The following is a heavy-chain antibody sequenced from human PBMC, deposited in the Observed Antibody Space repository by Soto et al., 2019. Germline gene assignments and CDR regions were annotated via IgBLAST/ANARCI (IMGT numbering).Heavy chain of an antibody. Sequence: GGSLRLSCAASGFTFSSYAMHWVRQAPGKGPEWVALISYDGTTDYNEDSVKGRFIISRDDSKSTLFLQMNSLRTEDTAIYYCARDLGVATSETFDYWGHGTLVTVSS. D-gene: IGHD6-13*01. CDR1: GFTFSSYA. J-gene: IGHJ4*01. CDR3: ARDLGVATSETFDY. V-gene: IGHV3-30*01. CDR2: ISYDGTTD.